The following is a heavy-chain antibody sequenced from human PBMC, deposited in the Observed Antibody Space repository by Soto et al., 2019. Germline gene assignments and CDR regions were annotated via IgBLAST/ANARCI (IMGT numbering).Heavy chain of an antibody. CDR2: INAGNGNT. V-gene: IGHV1-3*01. CDR1: GYTFTSYA. Sequence: GASVKVSCKASGYTFTSYAMHWVRQAPGQRLEWMGWINAGNGNTKYSQKFQGRVTITRDTSASTAYMELSSLRSEDTAVHYCARDHSSGWYELDYYYGMDVWGQGTTVTVSS. D-gene: IGHD6-19*01. CDR3: ARDHSSGWYELDYYYGMDV. J-gene: IGHJ6*02.